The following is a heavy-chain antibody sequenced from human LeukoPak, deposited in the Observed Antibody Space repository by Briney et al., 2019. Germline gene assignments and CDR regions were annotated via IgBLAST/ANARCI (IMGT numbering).Heavy chain of an antibody. CDR2: ISYDGSNK. J-gene: IGHJ4*02. CDR3: AKDYSPAVAGLLDY. CDR1: GFTFSSYG. Sequence: HSGGSLRLSCAASGFTFSSYGMHWVRQAPGKGLEWVAVISYDGSNKYYADSVKGRFTISRDNSKNTLYLQMNSLRAEDTAVYYCAKDYSPAVAGLLDYWGQGTLVTVSS. V-gene: IGHV3-30*18. D-gene: IGHD6-19*01.